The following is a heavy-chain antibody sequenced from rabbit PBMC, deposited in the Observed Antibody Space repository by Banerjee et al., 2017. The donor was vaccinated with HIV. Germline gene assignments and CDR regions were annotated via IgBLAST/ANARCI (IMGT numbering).Heavy chain of an antibody. V-gene: IGHV1S45*01. CDR2: IYTGSSGST. J-gene: IGHJ4*01. CDR3: ARDLFVGSGSSNL. Sequence: QEQLEESGGGLVQPEGSLTLTCKASGFSFSSYYYMCWVRQAPGKGLELIACIYTGSSGSTYYASWAKGRFTISKTSSTTVTLQMTSLTAADTATYFCARDLFVGSGSSNLWGPGTLVTVS. CDR1: GFSFSSYYY. D-gene: IGHD4-2*01.